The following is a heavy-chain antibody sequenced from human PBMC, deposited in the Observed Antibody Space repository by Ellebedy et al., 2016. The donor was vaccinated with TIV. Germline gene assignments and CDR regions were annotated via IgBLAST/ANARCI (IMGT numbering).Heavy chain of an antibody. CDR1: GYTFTSYY. CDR2: INPSGGST. Sequence: ASVKVSCXASGYTFTSYYMHWVRQAPGQGLEWMGIINPSGGSTSYAQKFQGRVTMTRDTSTSTVYMELSSLRSEDTAVYYCARDPSSSWSGENYFDYWGQGTLVTVSS. CDR3: ARDPSSSWSGENYFDY. J-gene: IGHJ4*02. D-gene: IGHD6-13*01. V-gene: IGHV1-46*01.